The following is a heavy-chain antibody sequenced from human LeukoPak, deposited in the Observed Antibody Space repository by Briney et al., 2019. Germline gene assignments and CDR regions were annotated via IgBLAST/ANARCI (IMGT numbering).Heavy chain of an antibody. V-gene: IGHV4-34*01. CDR1: GGSFSGYY. D-gene: IGHD1-26*01. CDR3: ARGRYGTRSGRLDY. J-gene: IGHJ4*02. Sequence: SETLSLTCAVYGGSFSGYYWSWIRQPPGKGLEWIGEINHSGSTNYNPSLKSRVTISVDTSKNQFSLKLSSVTAAGTAVYYCARGRYGTRSGRLDYWGQGTLVTVSS. CDR2: INHSGST.